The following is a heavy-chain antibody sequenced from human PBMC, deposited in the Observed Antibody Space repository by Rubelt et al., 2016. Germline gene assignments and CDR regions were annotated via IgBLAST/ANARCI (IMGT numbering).Heavy chain of an antibody. Sequence: RAQGLEWMGWINAGNGNTKYSQKFQGRVTITRDTSASTAYMELSSLRSEDTAVYYCARDTPYGDYQALAFDIWGQGTMVTVSS. CDR2: INAGNGNT. J-gene: IGHJ3*02. CDR3: ARDTPYGDYQALAFDI. V-gene: IGHV1-3*01. D-gene: IGHD4-17*01.